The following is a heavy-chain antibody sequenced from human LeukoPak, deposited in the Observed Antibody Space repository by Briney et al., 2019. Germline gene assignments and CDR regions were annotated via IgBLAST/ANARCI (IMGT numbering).Heavy chain of an antibody. J-gene: IGHJ4*02. Sequence: ALVKVSCKASGYTFTSYGISWVRQAPGQGLEWMGWISAYNGNTNYAQKLLGRVTMTTDTSTSTAYMELRSLRSDDTAVYYCAREKTMVRGYYFDYWGQGTLVTVSS. CDR2: ISAYNGNT. CDR1: GYTFTSYG. D-gene: IGHD3-10*01. CDR3: AREKTMVRGYYFDY. V-gene: IGHV1-18*01.